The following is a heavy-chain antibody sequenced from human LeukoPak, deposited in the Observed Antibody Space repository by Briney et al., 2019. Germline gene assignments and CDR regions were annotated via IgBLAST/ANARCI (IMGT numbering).Heavy chain of an antibody. Sequence: ASVKVSCKASGYTFTSYAMNWVRQAPGQGLEWMGWISAYNGNTNYAQKLQGRVTMTTDTSTSTAYMELRSLRSDDTAVYYCARDTSTIFGVANFDYWGQGTLVTVSS. CDR3: ARDTSTIFGVANFDY. J-gene: IGHJ4*02. CDR1: GYTFTSYA. CDR2: ISAYNGNT. V-gene: IGHV1-18*01. D-gene: IGHD3-3*01.